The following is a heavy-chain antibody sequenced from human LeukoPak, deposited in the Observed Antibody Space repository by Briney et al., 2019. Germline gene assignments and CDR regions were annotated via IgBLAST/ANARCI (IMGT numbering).Heavy chain of an antibody. J-gene: IGHJ6*02. V-gene: IGHV3-7*01. CDR2: IKQDGSEK. D-gene: IGHD1-1*01. CDR1: GFTFSSYW. Sequence: GGSLRLSCAASGFTFSSYWMSWVRQAPGKGLEWVANIKQDGSEKYYVDSVKGRFTISRDNAKNSLYLQMNSLRAEDTAAYYCARDLYNWNDAFYGMDVWGQGTTVTVSS. CDR3: ARDLYNWNDAFYGMDV.